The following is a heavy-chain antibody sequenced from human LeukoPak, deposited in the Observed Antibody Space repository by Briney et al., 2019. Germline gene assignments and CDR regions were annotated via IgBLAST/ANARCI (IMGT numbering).Heavy chain of an antibody. CDR2: INWNGGST. Sequence: PGGSLTLSCAASGFPFDDYAMSWVRQAPGKGLEWVSGINWNGGSTGYADSVKGRFTISRDNAKNSLYLQMNSLRAEDTALYYCAREVAYYYDSSGSIGAFDIWGQGTMVTVSS. J-gene: IGHJ3*02. D-gene: IGHD3-22*01. CDR3: AREVAYYYDSSGSIGAFDI. CDR1: GFPFDDYA. V-gene: IGHV3-20*04.